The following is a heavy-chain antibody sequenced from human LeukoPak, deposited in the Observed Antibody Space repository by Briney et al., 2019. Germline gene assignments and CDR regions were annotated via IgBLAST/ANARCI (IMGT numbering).Heavy chain of an antibody. Sequence: SETLSLTCAVYGGSFSGYYWSWIRQPPGKGLEWIGEINHSGSTNYNPSLKSRVTISVDTSKNQFSLKLSSMTAADTAVYYCASLSLIAVAGTTQSRAHYFDYWGQGTLVTVSS. CDR2: INHSGST. J-gene: IGHJ4*02. V-gene: IGHV4-34*01. CDR1: GGSFSGYY. D-gene: IGHD6-19*01. CDR3: ASLSLIAVAGTTQSRAHYFDY.